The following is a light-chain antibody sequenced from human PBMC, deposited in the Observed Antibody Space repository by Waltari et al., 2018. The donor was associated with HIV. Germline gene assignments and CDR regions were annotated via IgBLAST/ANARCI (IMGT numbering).Light chain of an antibody. CDR2: EDT. CDR3: HSYDGSNWV. V-gene: IGLV6-57*02. J-gene: IGLJ3*02. CDR1: SGNIARNY. Sequence: KFMLTQPHSVSESPGRTVTISCTGSSGNIARNYVQGYRQRPGSAPTTVIYEDTKRPSGVPDRFSGSIASSSSSASLTISGLRTEDEADYYCHSYDGSNWVFGGVTKLTVL.